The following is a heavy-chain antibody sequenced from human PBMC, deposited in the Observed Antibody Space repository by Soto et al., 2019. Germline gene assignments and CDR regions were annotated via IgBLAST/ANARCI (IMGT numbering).Heavy chain of an antibody. Sequence: QLPLQESGPGLVKPSETLSLTCTVSGGSISSRNFCWGWIRQPPGRGLEWIGTIYYTGSTFYNPSLKSRVTISVDTSKTQFSLKLSSVTAADTAVYYCARGFRGLSHAQGDAFDIWGQGTLVTVSS. CDR2: IYYTGST. V-gene: IGHV4-39*01. D-gene: IGHD3-10*01. J-gene: IGHJ3*02. CDR3: ARGFRGLSHAQGDAFDI. CDR1: GGSISSRNFC.